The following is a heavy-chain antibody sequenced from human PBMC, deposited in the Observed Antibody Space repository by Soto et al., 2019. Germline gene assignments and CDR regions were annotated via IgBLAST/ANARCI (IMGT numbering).Heavy chain of an antibody. V-gene: IGHV3-49*03. J-gene: IGHJ6*03. CDR3: TRAFCGGDCYSGYYYYYMDV. D-gene: IGHD2-21*01. CDR2: IRSKAYGGTP. Sequence: GGSLRLSCTSSGFTLGDYAMSWFRQAPGKGLEWVGFIRSKAYGGTPEYAASVKGRFTISRDDSRNIAHLQMNSLKSEDTAVYSCTRAFCGGDCYSGYYYYYMDVWGKGTTVTVSS. CDR1: GFTLGDYA.